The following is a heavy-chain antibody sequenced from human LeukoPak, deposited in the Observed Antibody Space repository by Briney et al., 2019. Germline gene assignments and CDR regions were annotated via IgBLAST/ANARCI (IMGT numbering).Heavy chain of an antibody. D-gene: IGHD2-15*01. CDR1: GGSITGSF. CDR2: IYASGRT. Sequence: SETLSLTCTVSGGSITGSFWSWIRQPAGKGLEWIGRIYASGRTNYNPSLNTPITITVDTPENPSSPTLPSVTGAATAVYFCARAPAGCRGTCPFHDWGQGTLVTVSS. CDR3: ARAPAGCRGTCPFHD. V-gene: IGHV4-4*07. J-gene: IGHJ4*02.